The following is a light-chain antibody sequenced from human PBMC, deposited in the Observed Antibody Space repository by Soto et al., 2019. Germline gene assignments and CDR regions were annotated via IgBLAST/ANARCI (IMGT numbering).Light chain of an antibody. Sequence: DIQMTQSPSTLSGAVVDRVTITCRASQTISSWLAWYQQKPGKAPKLLIYKASTLKSGVPSRFSGSGSGTEFTLTISSLQPDDFATYYCQQSRTLGQGTKVDIK. V-gene: IGKV1-5*03. J-gene: IGKJ1*01. CDR3: QQSRT. CDR1: QTISSW. CDR2: KAS.